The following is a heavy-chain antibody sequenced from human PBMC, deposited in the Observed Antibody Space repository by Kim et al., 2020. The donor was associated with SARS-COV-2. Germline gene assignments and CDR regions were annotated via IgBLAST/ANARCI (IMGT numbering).Heavy chain of an antibody. V-gene: IGHV3-30-3*01. CDR1: GFTFSSYA. CDR3: ARTYGGNYRLLYY. Sequence: GGSLRLSCAASGFTFSSYAMHWVRQAPGKGLEWVAVISYDGSNKYYADSVKGRFTISRDNSKNTLYPQMNSLRAEDTAVYYCARTYGGNYRLLYYWGHGTLVTVSS. J-gene: IGHJ4*01. CDR2: ISYDGSNK. D-gene: IGHD4-17*01.